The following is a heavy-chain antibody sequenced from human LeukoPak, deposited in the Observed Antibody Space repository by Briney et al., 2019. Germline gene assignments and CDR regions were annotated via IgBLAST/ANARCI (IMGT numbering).Heavy chain of an antibody. V-gene: IGHV1-8*01. Sequence: ASVKVSCKASGYTFTSYDINWVRQATGQGLEWMGWMNPNSGNTGYAQKLQGRVTMTRNTSISTAYMELSSLRSEDTAVYYCARGVRGGVVLMGAPRTYYFDYWGQGTLVTVSS. CDR3: ARGVRGGVVLMGAPRTYYFDY. D-gene: IGHD2-8*01. J-gene: IGHJ4*02. CDR2: MNPNSGNT. CDR1: GYTFTSYD.